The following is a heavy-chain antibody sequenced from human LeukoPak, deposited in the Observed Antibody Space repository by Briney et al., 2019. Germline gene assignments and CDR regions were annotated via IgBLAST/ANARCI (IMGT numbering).Heavy chain of an antibody. Sequence: SETLSLTCTVSGGSISGYYWSWIRQSPGKGLVWIGYIYDSGSTNYNPSLKSRVTISIDMSRNQFSLKLSSVTAADTALYYCARHFTYYYDSSGYPRDAFDIWGQGTTVTVS. J-gene: IGHJ3*02. V-gene: IGHV4-59*08. CDR2: IYDSGST. D-gene: IGHD3-22*01. CDR3: ARHFTYYYDSSGYPRDAFDI. CDR1: GGSISGYY.